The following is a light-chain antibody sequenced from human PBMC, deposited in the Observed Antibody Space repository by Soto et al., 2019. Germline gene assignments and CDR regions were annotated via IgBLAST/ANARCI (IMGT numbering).Light chain of an antibody. V-gene: IGKV3-11*01. Sequence: EIFLTQSPDTLSLSPGERATLTCRASQSVTNYIAWYQQRPVQAPRLLISDASNRATGIPARFSGSGSGTDFTLTISSLEPEDFAVYYCHQRQYWPPITFGQGTKVDIK. CDR1: QSVTNY. J-gene: IGKJ1*01. CDR2: DAS. CDR3: HQRQYWPPIT.